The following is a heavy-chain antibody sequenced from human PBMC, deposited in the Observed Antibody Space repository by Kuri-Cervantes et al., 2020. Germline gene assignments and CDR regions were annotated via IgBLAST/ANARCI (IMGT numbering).Heavy chain of an antibody. CDR2: IYHSGST. V-gene: IGHV4-38-2*02. D-gene: IGHD6-13*01. Sequence: SETLSLTCTVSGDSVSSDVYHLSWIRQPPGKGLEWIGSIYHSGSTYYNPSLKSRVTISVDTSKNQFSLKLTSVTAADTAVYYCARRGSSSWYFDYWGQGTLVTVSS. CDR3: ARRGSSSWYFDY. J-gene: IGHJ4*02. CDR1: GDSVSSDVYH.